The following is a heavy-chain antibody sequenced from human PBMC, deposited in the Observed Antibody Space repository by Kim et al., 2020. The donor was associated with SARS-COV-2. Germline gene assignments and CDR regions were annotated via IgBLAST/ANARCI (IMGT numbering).Heavy chain of an antibody. Sequence: GGSLRLSCAASGFTFSSFWMEWFRQVPGKGLVWVSRINIDEATTFYADSVKGRFTVSRDNAKNTLHLQMNSLRAEDTAVYYCARVNRADGGAPDLWGQGTLVTVSS. J-gene: IGHJ4*03. CDR3: ARVNRADGGAPDL. V-gene: IGHV3-74*01. CDR1: GFTFSSFW. CDR2: INIDEATT. D-gene: IGHD1-26*01.